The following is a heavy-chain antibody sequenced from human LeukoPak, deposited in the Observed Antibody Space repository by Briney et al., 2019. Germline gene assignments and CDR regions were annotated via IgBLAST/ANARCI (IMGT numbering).Heavy chain of an antibody. J-gene: IGHJ4*02. V-gene: IGHV4-30-2*01. CDR3: ARTIWFGELCYFDY. CDR2: IYHSGGT. D-gene: IGHD3-10*01. Sequence: SQTLSLTCAVSGGSISSGGYSWSWIRQPPGKGLEWIGYIYHSGGTYYNPSLKSRVTISVDRSKNQFSLKLSSVTAADTAVYYCARTIWFGELCYFDYWGQGTLVTVSS. CDR1: GGSISSGGYS.